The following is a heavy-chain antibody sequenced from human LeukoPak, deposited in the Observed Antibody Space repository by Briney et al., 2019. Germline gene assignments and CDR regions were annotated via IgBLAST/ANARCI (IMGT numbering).Heavy chain of an antibody. CDR3: AREVNWNSATLFFDC. CDR2: THYSGST. CDR1: GGSISSGDFY. V-gene: IGHV4-31*03. D-gene: IGHD1-7*01. J-gene: IGHJ4*02. Sequence: PSETLSLTCTVSGGSISSGDFYWTWIRQNPGKGLEWIGYTHYSGSTYYNPSLKSRVTISVDTSKNQFSLKLSSVAAADTAVYYCAREVNWNSATLFFDCWGQGTLVNVSS.